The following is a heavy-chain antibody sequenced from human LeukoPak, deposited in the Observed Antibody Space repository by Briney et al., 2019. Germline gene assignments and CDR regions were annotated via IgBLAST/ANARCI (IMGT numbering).Heavy chain of an antibody. V-gene: IGHV3-21*01. J-gene: IGHJ4*02. D-gene: IGHD4-17*01. CDR1: GFTFSSYS. CDR2: ISSSSSYI. CDR3: ARDPLYDYGDYGY. Sequence: GGSLRLSCAASGFTFSSYSMNWVRQAPGKGLEWVSSISSSSSYIYYADSVKGRFTTSRDNAKNSLYLQMNSLRAEDTAVYYCARDPLYDYGDYGYWGQGTLVTVSS.